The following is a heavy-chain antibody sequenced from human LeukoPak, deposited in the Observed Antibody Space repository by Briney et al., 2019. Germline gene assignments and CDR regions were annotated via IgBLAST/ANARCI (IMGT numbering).Heavy chain of an antibody. J-gene: IGHJ4*02. V-gene: IGHV4-59*01. D-gene: IGHD3-3*01. CDR1: GGSISSYY. CDR2: IYYSGST. Sequence: SETLSLTCTVSGGSISSYYWSWIRQPPGKGLDWIGYIYYSGSTNYNPSLKSRVTISVDTSKNQFSLKLSSVTAADTAVYYCARGGLDVLRFLEWFYFDYWGQGTLVTVSS. CDR3: ARGGLDVLRFLEWFYFDY.